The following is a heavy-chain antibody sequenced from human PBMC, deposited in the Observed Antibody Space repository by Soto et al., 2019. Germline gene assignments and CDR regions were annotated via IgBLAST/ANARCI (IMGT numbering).Heavy chain of an antibody. V-gene: IGHV3-33*01. CDR1: GFIFSNYA. CDR2: IWYDGSKT. J-gene: IGHJ6*02. Sequence: QVQVVESGGGVVQPGRSLTLSCSTSGFIFSNYAMHWVRQAPGKGLEWVAVIWYDGSKTYYADSVKGRFTISRDKSRNTLYLQMNSLRVGDTALYYCARDMGLYGMDVWGQGTTVTVPS. CDR3: ARDMGLYGMDV.